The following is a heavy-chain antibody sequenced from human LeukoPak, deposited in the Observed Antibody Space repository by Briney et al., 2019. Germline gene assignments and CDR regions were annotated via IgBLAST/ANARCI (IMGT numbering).Heavy chain of an antibody. CDR2: IIPIFGTA. D-gene: IGHD3-10*01. CDR3: AREGTEVLDY. V-gene: IGHV1-69*01. Sequence: SVKVSCKASGGTLSSYAISWVRQAPGQGLEWMGGIIPIFGTANYAQKFQGRVTITADESTSTAYMEQSSLRSGDTAVYYCAREGTEVLDYWGQGTLVTVSS. CDR1: GGTLSSYA. J-gene: IGHJ4*02.